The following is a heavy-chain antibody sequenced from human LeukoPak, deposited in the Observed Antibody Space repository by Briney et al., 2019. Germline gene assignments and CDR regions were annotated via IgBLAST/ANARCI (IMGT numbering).Heavy chain of an antibody. CDR2: INSNGAVI. Sequence: PGGSLRLSCAASGFSFSDYGMNWVRRAPGKGLEWLSHINSNGAVISYADSVKGRFTISRGTAKSSLYLQMNSLKIEDTAIYFCARDPDGDYDFDYWGQGTLVTVSS. CDR1: GFSFSDYG. D-gene: IGHD4-17*01. J-gene: IGHJ4*02. V-gene: IGHV3-48*01. CDR3: ARDPDGDYDFDY.